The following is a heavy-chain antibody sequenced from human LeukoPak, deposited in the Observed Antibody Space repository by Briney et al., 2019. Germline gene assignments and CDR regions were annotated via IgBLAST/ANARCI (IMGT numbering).Heavy chain of an antibody. Sequence: SETLSLTCTVSGGSINSYCWSWIRQPPGQGLEWVGYVSYSGSTNYNPSLKSRVTISVDKSKNQFSLKLSSVTAADTAVYYCAAEDIATAALDYWGQGTLVTVSS. CDR2: VSYSGST. V-gene: IGHV4-59*12. D-gene: IGHD6-13*01. CDR3: AAEDIATAALDY. J-gene: IGHJ4*02. CDR1: GGSINSYC.